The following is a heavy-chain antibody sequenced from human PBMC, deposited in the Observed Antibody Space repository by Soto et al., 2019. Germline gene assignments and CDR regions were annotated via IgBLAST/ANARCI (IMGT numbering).Heavy chain of an antibody. CDR2: TYYRSKWYN. V-gene: IGHV6-1*01. CDR1: GDSVSSNSAA. Sequence: SQTLSLTCAISGDSVSSNSAAWNWIRQSPSRGLEWLGRTYYRSKWYNDYAVSVKSRITINPDTSKNQFSLQLNSVTPEDTAVYYCARVIAAAPRANYYYYYCMDVWGQGTTVTVSS. CDR3: ARVIAAAPRANYYYYYCMDV. J-gene: IGHJ6*02. D-gene: IGHD6-13*01.